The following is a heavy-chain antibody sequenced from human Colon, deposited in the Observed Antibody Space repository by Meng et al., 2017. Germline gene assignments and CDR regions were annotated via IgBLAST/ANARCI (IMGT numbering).Heavy chain of an antibody. CDR2: INTNTGKP. J-gene: IGHJ4*02. V-gene: IGHV7-4-1*02. Sequence: VTLVQSGSELKKPGALGRISCKPPGYTFATYGMNWVRRAPGQGLEWMGWINTNTGKPTYAQGLTGRFVFSLDTSVSTAYLQISSLKAEDTAVYYCARDSEAADYWGQGTLVTVSS. D-gene: IGHD6-25*01. CDR3: ARDSEAADY. CDR1: GYTFATYG.